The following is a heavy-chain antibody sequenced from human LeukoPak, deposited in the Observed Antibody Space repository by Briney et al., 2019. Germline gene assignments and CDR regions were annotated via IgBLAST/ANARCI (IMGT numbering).Heavy chain of an antibody. Sequence: ASVKVSCKASGYTFTSYAMNWVRQAPGQGLEWMGWINTNTGNPTYAQGFTGRFVFSLDTSVSTAYLQISSLKAEDTAVYYCARGVGIAPQRNEYYYYMDVWGKETTVTVSS. CDR2: INTNTGNP. CDR1: GYTFTSYA. CDR3: ARGVGIAPQRNEYYYYMDV. D-gene: IGHD6-13*01. J-gene: IGHJ6*03. V-gene: IGHV7-4-1*02.